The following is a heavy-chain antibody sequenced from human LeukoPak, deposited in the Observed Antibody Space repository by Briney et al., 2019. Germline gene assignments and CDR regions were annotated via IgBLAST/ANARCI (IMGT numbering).Heavy chain of an antibody. CDR1: GYTFTSYG. V-gene: IGHV1-18*01. D-gene: IGHD6-19*01. CDR2: ISAYNGNT. CDR3: ARVSSGWSTDYYYYMDV. Sequence: ASVTVSCTASGYTFTSYGISWVRQAPGQGLEWMGWISAYNGNTNYAQKLQGRVTMTTDTSTSTAYMELRSLRSDDTAVYYCARVSSGWSTDYYYYMDVRGKGTTVTVSS. J-gene: IGHJ6*03.